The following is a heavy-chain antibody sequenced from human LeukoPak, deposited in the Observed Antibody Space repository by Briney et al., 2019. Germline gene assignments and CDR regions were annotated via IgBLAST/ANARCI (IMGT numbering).Heavy chain of an antibody. D-gene: IGHD2-8*01. CDR2: IYPGDSDT. Sequence: GGSLRLSCAASGFTFSSYAMSWVRQAPGKGLEWMGIIYPGDSDTRYSPSFQGQVTISADKSISTAYLQWSSLKASDTAMYYCARLDGGILYQREFDYWGQGTLVTVSS. CDR1: GFTFSSYA. CDR3: ARLDGGILYQREFDY. J-gene: IGHJ4*02. V-gene: IGHV5-51*01.